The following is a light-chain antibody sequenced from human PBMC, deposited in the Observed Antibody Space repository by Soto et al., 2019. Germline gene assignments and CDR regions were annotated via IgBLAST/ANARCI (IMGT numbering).Light chain of an antibody. CDR3: QQYASSPIT. V-gene: IGKV3-20*01. CDR1: QSVRSNY. J-gene: IGKJ4*01. Sequence: DIVLTQSPGTLSLSSGERATLSCRASQSVRSNYLAWYQQKPGQAPRLLIYGASSRATGIPDRFGGSGSGTDFTLTISRLEPEDFAVYYCQQYASSPITFGGWTKVEIK. CDR2: GAS.